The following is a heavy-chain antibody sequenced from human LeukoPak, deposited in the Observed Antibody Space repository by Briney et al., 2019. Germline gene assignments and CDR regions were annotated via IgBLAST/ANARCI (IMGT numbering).Heavy chain of an antibody. Sequence: SETLSLTCTVSAGSISSYYWSWIRQPPGKGLEWIGCIYYSGSTNYNPSLKSRVTMSVDTSKNHFSLNLSSVTAADTAVYYCARVATHYYHYMGVWGKGTTVTVSS. CDR2: IYYSGST. V-gene: IGHV4-59*01. CDR1: AGSISSYY. D-gene: IGHD2-21*02. J-gene: IGHJ6*03. CDR3: ARVATHYYHYMGV.